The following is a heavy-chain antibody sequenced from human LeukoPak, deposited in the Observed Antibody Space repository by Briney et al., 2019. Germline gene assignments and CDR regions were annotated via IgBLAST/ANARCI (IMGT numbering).Heavy chain of an antibody. D-gene: IGHD6-25*01. CDR1: GDSISRITYY. CDR2: VYYGRSP. CDR3: ARSSGTGTFSY. Sequence: PSDTLSLTCTVSGDSISRITYYWAWIRRPPGKGLEWIGSVYYGRSPYFNPSLESRATISVDTSKNHFSLKMSSVTAADTAVYYCARSSGTGTFSYWGQGTLVTVSS. J-gene: IGHJ4*02. V-gene: IGHV4-39*02.